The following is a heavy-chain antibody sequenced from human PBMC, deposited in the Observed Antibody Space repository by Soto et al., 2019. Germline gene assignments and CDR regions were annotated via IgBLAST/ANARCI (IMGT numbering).Heavy chain of an antibody. J-gene: IGHJ4*02. Sequence: VGSLRLSCAASGFTFRTYGMHWVRQAPGKGLEWVAFISDDGSQKYYGDSVKGRFTISRDNSKNTLSLRMISLRTEDTSVYYCAKEAPGGWHFFDTWGQGTLVTVSS. CDR3: AKEAPGGWHFFDT. D-gene: IGHD6-19*01. CDR2: ISDDGSQK. V-gene: IGHV3-30*18. CDR1: GFTFRTYG.